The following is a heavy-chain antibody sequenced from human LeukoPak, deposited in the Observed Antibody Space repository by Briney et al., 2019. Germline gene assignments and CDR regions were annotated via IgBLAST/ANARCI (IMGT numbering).Heavy chain of an antibody. CDR1: GYTFTSYW. Sequence: GESLKISCKGFGYTFTSYWIGWVRQLPGKGLEWMGIIYPGDSDTRCSPSFQGQVTISVDKSFTTAYVHWSSLKASDTAMYYCARHLDSSGPTRDAFDIWGQGTMVTVSS. CDR2: IYPGDSDT. D-gene: IGHD3-22*01. J-gene: IGHJ3*02. V-gene: IGHV5-51*01. CDR3: ARHLDSSGPTRDAFDI.